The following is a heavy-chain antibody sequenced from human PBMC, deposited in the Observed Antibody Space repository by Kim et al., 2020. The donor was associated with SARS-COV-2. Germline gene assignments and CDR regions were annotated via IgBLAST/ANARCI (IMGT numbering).Heavy chain of an antibody. CDR1: EFTFNNYA. Sequence: GGSLRLSCAASEFTFNNYAINWVRQAPGKRLEWVSVISGGGDTTYYADSVKGRFTVSRDNSKDTLYLQMNSLRAEDTAIYYCAKDMGSGPYSLETFDIWG. J-gene: IGHJ3*02. D-gene: IGHD2-21*01. CDR2: ISGGGDTT. V-gene: IGHV3-23*01. CDR3: AKDMGSGPYSLETFDI.